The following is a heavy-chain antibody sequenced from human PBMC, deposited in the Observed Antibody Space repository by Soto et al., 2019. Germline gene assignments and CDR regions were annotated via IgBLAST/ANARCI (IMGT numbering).Heavy chain of an antibody. D-gene: IGHD3-3*01. J-gene: IGHJ6*02. CDR1: GGSISSYY. CDR2: IYYSGST. V-gene: IGHV4-59*01. CDR3: ARVPTQYFDFWSGYLSSLGGVVYYYYGMDV. Sequence: SETLSLTCTVSGGSISSYYWSWIRQPPGKGLEWIGYIYYSGSTNYNPSLKSRVTISVDTSKNQFSLKLSSVTAADTAVYYCARVPTQYFDFWSGYLSSLGGVVYYYYGMDVWGQGTTVTVSS.